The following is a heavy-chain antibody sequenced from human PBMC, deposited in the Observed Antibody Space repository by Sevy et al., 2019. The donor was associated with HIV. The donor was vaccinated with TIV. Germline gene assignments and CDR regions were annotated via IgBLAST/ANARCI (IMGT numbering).Heavy chain of an antibody. CDR1: GFTFSTYT. V-gene: IGHV3-23*01. CDR3: AKGDSTFYGMDV. D-gene: IGHD2-2*01. Sequence: GGSLRLSCAASGFTFSTYTMNWVRQAPGKGLEWVSAIRGSGGSTYYEDSVKGRFTSSRDKSKKALYLQMNGLRAVDTAVYYCAKGDSTFYGMDVWGQGTTVTVSS. J-gene: IGHJ6*02. CDR2: IRGSGGST.